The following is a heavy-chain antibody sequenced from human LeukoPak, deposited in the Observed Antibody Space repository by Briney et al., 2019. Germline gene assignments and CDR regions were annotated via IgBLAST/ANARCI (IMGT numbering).Heavy chain of an antibody. CDR2: IYTSGST. V-gene: IGHV4-61*09. Sequence: SQTLSLTCTVSGASVSSGSYYWSWVRQPAGKGLDCIGHIYTSGSTNYHPSLKGRLTISLDPSKNQFSLKLSSVTAADTAVYYCARQTYGATDVWGKGTTVTVSS. D-gene: IGHD3-16*01. CDR3: ARQTYGATDV. CDR1: GASVSSGSYY. J-gene: IGHJ6*04.